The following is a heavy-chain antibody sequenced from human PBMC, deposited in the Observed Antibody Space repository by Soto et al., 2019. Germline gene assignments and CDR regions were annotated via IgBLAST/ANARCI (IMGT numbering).Heavy chain of an antibody. CDR1: GYSIRSSDW. CDR3: ARMAVTTFYYYAMDV. D-gene: IGHD6-19*01. J-gene: IGHJ6*02. Sequence: SETLSLTCAVYGYSIRSSDWWGWIRQPPGKGLEWIGYITHGGSTNYNPSLKRRVTMSVDPSKNQFSLNLTSVTAVDTAVYYCARMAVTTFYYYAMDVWGQGATVTVSS. V-gene: IGHV4-28*01. CDR2: ITHGGST.